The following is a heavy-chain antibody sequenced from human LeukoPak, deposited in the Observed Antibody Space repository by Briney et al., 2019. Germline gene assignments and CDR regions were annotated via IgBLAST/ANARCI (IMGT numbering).Heavy chain of an antibody. CDR2: ISGDGGST. CDR3: AKGYQYSYRFYYYYYYGMDV. J-gene: IGHJ6*02. CDR1: GFTFDDYA. V-gene: IGHV3-43*02. Sequence: SGGSLRLSCAASGFTFDDYAMHWVRQAPGKGLEWVSLISGDGGSTYYADSVKGRFTISRDNSKNSLYLQMNSLRTEDTALYYCAKGYQYSYRFYYYYYYGMDVWGQGTTVTVSS. D-gene: IGHD5-18*01.